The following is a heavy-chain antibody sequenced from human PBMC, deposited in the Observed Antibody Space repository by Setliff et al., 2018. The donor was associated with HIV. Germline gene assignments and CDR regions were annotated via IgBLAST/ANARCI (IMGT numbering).Heavy chain of an antibody. D-gene: IGHD3-22*01. CDR2: ISSXGKDK. CDR1: GFNFKSYA. Sequence: GGSLRLSCAASGFNFKSYAMNXXXXXXXXGLEXVXXISSXGKDKKYEDFVNGXFSISRDNSNXTLYLQMNSLRGDDTAVYFCARGXEXYDXXGFRYXYXDXXGXXXXVT. J-gene: IGHJ6*03. V-gene: IGHV3-30*03. CDR3: ARGXEXYDXXGFRYXYXDX.